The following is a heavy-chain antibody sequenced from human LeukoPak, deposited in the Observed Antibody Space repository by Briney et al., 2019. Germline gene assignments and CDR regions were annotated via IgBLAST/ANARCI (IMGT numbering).Heavy chain of an antibody. CDR2: ISYDGSNK. J-gene: IGHJ4*02. CDR1: GFTFSSYA. D-gene: IGHD5-18*01. CDR3: ARVAGIQLWLKYIREPPDY. Sequence: GGSLRLSCAASGFTFSSYAMHWVRQAPGKGLEWVAVISYDGSNKYYADSVKGRFTISRDNSKNTLYLQMNSLRAEDTAVYYCARVAGIQLWLKYIREPPDYWGQGTLVTVSS. V-gene: IGHV3-30*04.